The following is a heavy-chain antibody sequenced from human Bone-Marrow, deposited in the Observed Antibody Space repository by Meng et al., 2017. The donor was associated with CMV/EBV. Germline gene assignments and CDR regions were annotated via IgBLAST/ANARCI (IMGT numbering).Heavy chain of an antibody. D-gene: IGHD2/OR15-2a*01. V-gene: IGHV4-39*07. CDR3: ARGLILPSPYCMDV. J-gene: IGHJ6*02. CDR2: IYYSGST. CDR1: GGSISSSSYY. Sequence: SETLSLTCTVSGGSISSSSYYWGWIRQPPGKGLEWIGSIYYSGSTYYNPSLKSRVTISVDTSKNQFSLKLSSVTAADTAVYYWARGLILPSPYCMDVWGQGTTVTVSS.